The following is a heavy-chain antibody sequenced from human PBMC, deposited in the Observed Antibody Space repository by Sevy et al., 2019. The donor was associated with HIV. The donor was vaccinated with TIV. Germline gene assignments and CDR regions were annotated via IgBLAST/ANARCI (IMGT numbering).Heavy chain of an antibody. CDR2: IFFSGRT. V-gene: IGHV4-39*01. CDR1: GGSIGRNSYD. J-gene: IGHJ4*02. Sequence: SETLSLTCIVSGGSIGRNSYDWGWIRQSPGKGLEWIGSIFFSGRTNYATSLKSRVTISVDKSKNQLSLQMRSVTATDTALYYCARHGGLVDRGFVYWGQGTLVTLSS. CDR3: ARHGGLVDRGFVY. D-gene: IGHD3-10*01.